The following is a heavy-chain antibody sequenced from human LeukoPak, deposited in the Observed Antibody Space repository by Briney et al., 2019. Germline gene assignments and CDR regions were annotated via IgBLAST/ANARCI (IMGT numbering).Heavy chain of an antibody. V-gene: IGHV3-53*01. CDR3: ARADRNHGCNWFDS. CDR1: GFTVSTYY. Sequence: GGSLRLSCAASGFTVSTYYMNWVRQAPGKGLEWVSIIYSGGTTYYADSVKGRFTISRDNSKNTLYLQMNILRAEDTAVYYCARADRNHGCNWFDSWGQGTLVTVSS. J-gene: IGHJ5*01. D-gene: IGHD1-14*01. CDR2: IYSGGTT.